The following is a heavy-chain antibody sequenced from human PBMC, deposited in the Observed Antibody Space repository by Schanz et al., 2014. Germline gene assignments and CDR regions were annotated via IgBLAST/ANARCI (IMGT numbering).Heavy chain of an antibody. J-gene: IGHJ4*02. CDR3: ARDKGGYYPFDY. D-gene: IGHD3-3*01. Sequence: EVQLLESGGGLVQPGGSLRLSCAASGFTFSDYAMSWVRQAPGKGLEWVANIKQDESERSYVDSVKGRFTISRDNAKNSLYLQMNSLRAEDTAVYYCARDKGGYYPFDYWGQGTLVTVSS. CDR2: IKQDESER. V-gene: IGHV3-7*01. CDR1: GFTFSDYA.